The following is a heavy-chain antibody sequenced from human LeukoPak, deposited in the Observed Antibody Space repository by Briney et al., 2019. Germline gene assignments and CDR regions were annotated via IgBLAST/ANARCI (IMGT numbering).Heavy chain of an antibody. CDR2: ITTRSSSR. V-gene: IGHV3-21*01. CDR1: GYSFTSYW. CDR3: AREVGGSGGLDI. Sequence: GESLKISCKGSGYSFTSYWIGWVRQAPGMGLEWVSSITTRSSSRFYADSLKGRFTISRDNAKNSLYLQMNSLRAEDTAVYYCAREVGGSGGLDIWGQGTMVTVSS. D-gene: IGHD2-15*01. J-gene: IGHJ3*02.